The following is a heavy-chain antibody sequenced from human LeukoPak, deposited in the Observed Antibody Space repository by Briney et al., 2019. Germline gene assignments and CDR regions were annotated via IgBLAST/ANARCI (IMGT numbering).Heavy chain of an antibody. CDR3: AKDAGYSGSYWRPFDY. CDR2: ITGSSGST. CDR1: GFTFTTYG. Sequence: GGSLRLSCAASGFTFTTYGMSWVRQAPGKGLEWVSAITGSSGSTYYADSVKGRFTISRDNSKNTLYLQMNSLRAEDTAVYYCAKDAGYSGSYWRPFDYWGQGTLVTVSS. D-gene: IGHD1-26*01. V-gene: IGHV3-23*01. J-gene: IGHJ4*02.